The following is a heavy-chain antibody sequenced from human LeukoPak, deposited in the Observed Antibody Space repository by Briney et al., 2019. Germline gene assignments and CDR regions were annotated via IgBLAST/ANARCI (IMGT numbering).Heavy chain of an antibody. CDR2: INWNGGST. V-gene: IGHV3-20*04. CDR3: ARGLDSSGYYHAFDI. Sequence: PGGSLRLSCAASGCTFDDYGMSWVRQAPAKGLEWVSGINWNGGSTGDADSVKSRFTISRDNAKNSLYLQMNSLRAEDTALYYSARGLDSSGYYHAFDIWGQGTMVTVSS. CDR1: GCTFDDYG. D-gene: IGHD3-22*01. J-gene: IGHJ3*02.